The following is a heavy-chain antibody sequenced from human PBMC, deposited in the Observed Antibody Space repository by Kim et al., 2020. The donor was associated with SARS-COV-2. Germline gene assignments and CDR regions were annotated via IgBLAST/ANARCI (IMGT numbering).Heavy chain of an antibody. CDR1: SFTFDDYG. V-gene: IGHV3-20*04. CDR2: INWNGDTI. CDR3: ARVNCTSASCYPDH. D-gene: IGHD2-2*01. Sequence: GGSLRLSCAASSFTFDDYGMSWVRQGPGKGLEWLSYINWNGDTILYADSVRGRFTISRDNAKNSLYLHMKSLRAEDTALYFCARVNCTSASCYPDHWGHGTPVTVSS. J-gene: IGHJ4*01.